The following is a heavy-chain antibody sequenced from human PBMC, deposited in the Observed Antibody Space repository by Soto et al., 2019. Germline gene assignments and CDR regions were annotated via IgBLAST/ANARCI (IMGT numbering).Heavy chain of an antibody. V-gene: IGHV5-51*01. D-gene: IGHD5-12*01. J-gene: IGHJ4*02. Sequence: PVESMKISCKGSGYTFGTSWIGWVRQMPGKGLEWMGIIYPSDSDTRYSPSFQGQVTISADKSITTAYLQWSSLKASDTAMYYCARRSGRNFEYWGQGTLVTVSS. CDR1: GYTFGTSW. CDR2: IYPSDSDT. CDR3: ARRSGRNFEY.